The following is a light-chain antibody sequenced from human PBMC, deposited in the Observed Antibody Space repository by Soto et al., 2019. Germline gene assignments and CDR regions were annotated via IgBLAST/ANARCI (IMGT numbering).Light chain of an antibody. CDR3: QQYNNWPSWT. Sequence: EIVVTQSPAILSLSPGERATLSCRASQNIISNLAWYQQKLGQAPRLLIYGASTRATGIPARFSGSGSGTEFTLTISSLQSEDFAVYYCQQYNNWPSWTFGQGTKVDIK. V-gene: IGKV3-15*01. J-gene: IGKJ1*01. CDR1: QNIISN. CDR2: GAS.